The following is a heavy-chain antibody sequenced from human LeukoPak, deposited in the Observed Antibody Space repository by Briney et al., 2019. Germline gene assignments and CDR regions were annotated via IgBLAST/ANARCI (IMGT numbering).Heavy chain of an antibody. CDR3: ARDREDMVRGVITYYFDY. V-gene: IGHV3-30*04. D-gene: IGHD3-10*01. CDR2: VGNDEKTK. CDR1: GFTFTGHS. Sequence: PGGSLRLSCVASGFTFTGHSMHWVRQAPGKGLEWVAVVGNDEKTKFYADSLKGRFTVSRDNSKNTVYLQMNSLRAEDTAVYYCARDREDMVRGVITYYFDYWGQGTLVTVSS. J-gene: IGHJ4*02.